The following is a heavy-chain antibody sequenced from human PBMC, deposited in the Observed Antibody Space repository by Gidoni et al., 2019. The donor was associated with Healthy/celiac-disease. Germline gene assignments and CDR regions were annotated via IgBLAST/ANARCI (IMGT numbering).Heavy chain of an antibody. CDR3: ARAGKYCSGGSCYRHGYYFDY. D-gene: IGHD2-15*01. CDR1: GYTFTSYD. V-gene: IGHV1-8*01. Sequence: QVQLVQSGAEVKKPGASVKVSCKASGYTFTSYDITWVRQATGQGLEWMGWMNPNSGNTGYAQKFQGRVTMTRNTSISTAYMELSSLRSEDTAVYYCARAGKYCSGGSCYRHGYYFDYWGQGTLVTVSS. CDR2: MNPNSGNT. J-gene: IGHJ4*02.